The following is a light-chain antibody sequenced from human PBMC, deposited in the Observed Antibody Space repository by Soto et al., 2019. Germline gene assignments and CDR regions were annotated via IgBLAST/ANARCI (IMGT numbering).Light chain of an antibody. Sequence: QSALTQPASVSGSPGQSITISCTGTSSDIGSYNFVSWYQQHPGKAPKLLIHEINHRPSGSSIRFSGSKSGNTASLTISWLQAEDDAGYYCSSDTTTSTLIFVGGTTVTVL. J-gene: IGLJ2*01. CDR3: SSDTTTSTLI. CDR2: EIN. CDR1: SSDIGSYNF. V-gene: IGLV2-14*01.